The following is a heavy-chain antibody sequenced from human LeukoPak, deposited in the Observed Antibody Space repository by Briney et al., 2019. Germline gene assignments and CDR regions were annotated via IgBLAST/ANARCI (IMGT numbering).Heavy chain of an antibody. CDR1: GGSMNTYY. CDR2: IYHSGST. J-gene: IGHJ4*02. CDR3: AGLSYSNEDY. V-gene: IGHV4-59*12. D-gene: IGHD5-18*01. Sequence: KPSETLSLTCTVSGGSMNTYYWTWIRQPPGKGLEWIGYIYHSGSTKYNPSLKSRVTISVDTSKNQFSLKLSSVTAADTAVYYCAGLSYSNEDYWGQGTLLTVSS.